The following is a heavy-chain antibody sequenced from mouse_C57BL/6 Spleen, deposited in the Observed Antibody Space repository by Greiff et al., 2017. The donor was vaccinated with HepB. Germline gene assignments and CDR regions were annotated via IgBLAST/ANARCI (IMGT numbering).Heavy chain of an antibody. V-gene: IGHV1-54*01. CDR1: GYAFTNYL. J-gene: IGHJ2*01. CDR2: INPGSGGT. Sequence: VQLQESGAELVRPGTSVKVSCKASGYAFTNYLIEWVKQRPGQGLEWIGVINPGSGGTNYNEKFKGKATLTADKSSSTAYMQLSSLTSEDSAVYFCARSFNWDDFDYWGQGTTLTVSS. D-gene: IGHD4-1*01. CDR3: ARSFNWDDFDY.